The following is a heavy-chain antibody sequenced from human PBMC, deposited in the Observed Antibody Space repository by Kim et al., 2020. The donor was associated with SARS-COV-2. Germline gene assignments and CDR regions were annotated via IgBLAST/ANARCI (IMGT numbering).Heavy chain of an antibody. J-gene: IGHJ5*02. Sequence: SETLSLTCTVSGGSISSYYWSWIRQPPGKGLEWIGYIYYSGSTNYNPSLKSRVTISVDTSKNQFSLKLSSVTAADTAVYYCARDQGSSSPVNWFDPWGQGTLVTVSS. D-gene: IGHD6-13*01. CDR3: ARDQGSSSPVNWFDP. CDR1: GGSISSYY. V-gene: IGHV4-59*13. CDR2: IYYSGST.